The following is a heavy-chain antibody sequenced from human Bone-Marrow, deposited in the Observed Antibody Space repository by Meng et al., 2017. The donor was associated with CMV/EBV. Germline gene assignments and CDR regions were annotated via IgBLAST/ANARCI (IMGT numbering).Heavy chain of an antibody. J-gene: IGHJ4*02. CDR2: ISDSGRT. CDR3: ARNVESYFEY. D-gene: IGHD5-24*01. Sequence: SETLSLTCTVSGGSIGSGDYDWSWIRQPPGRGLEWIGHISDSGRTHYNSPLKSRVTISIDSSKNQFSLKLRSVTAADTAVYYCARNVESYFEYWGQGMLVTVSS. CDR1: GGSIGSGDYD. V-gene: IGHV4-30-4*08.